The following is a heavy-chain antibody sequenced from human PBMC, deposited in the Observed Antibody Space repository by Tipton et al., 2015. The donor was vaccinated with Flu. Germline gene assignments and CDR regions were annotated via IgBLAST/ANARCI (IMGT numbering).Heavy chain of an antibody. V-gene: IGHV3-30*18. CDR1: GFIFNNFG. CDR3: VKDLGVGLVDAPYISAMDV. D-gene: IGHD3-16*01. Sequence: LSLTCAASGFIFNNFGVHWVRQAPGKGLQWVAVISYDGREKFYVESVKGRFSISRDNSKNTVNLQMSGLRPEDTAVYYCVKDLGVGLVDAPYISAMDVWGQGTTVTVSS. CDR2: ISYDGREK. J-gene: IGHJ6*02.